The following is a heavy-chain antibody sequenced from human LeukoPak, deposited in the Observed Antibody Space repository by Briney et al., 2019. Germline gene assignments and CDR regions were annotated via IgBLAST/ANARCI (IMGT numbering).Heavy chain of an antibody. D-gene: IGHD6-6*01. CDR3: ARGSPRPIAARNRDPSFDY. Sequence: GASVKVSCKASGYTFTSYYMHWVRQAPGQGLEWMGIINPSGGSTSYAQKFQGRVTMTRDMSTSTVYMELSSLRSEDTAVYYCARGSPRPIAARNRDPSFDYWGQGTLVTVSS. CDR1: GYTFTSYY. J-gene: IGHJ4*02. CDR2: INPSGGST. V-gene: IGHV1-46*01.